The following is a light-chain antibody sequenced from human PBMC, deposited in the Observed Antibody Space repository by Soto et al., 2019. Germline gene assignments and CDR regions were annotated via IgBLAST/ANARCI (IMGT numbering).Light chain of an antibody. CDR1: SSDVGRFYY. CDR2: EVS. J-gene: IGLJ3*02. Sequence: QSVLTQPASVSGSPGQSITISWTGTSSDVGRFYYVSWYQQYPGKAPQLMIYEVSNRPSGVSNRFSGSKSGNTASLTISGLQAEDEADYYCSSYTTSSTRVFGGGTKLTVL. CDR3: SSYTTSSTRV. V-gene: IGLV2-14*01.